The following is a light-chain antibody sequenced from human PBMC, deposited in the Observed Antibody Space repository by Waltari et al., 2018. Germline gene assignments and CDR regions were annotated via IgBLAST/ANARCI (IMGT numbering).Light chain of an antibody. Sequence: QSALTQPRSVSGSPGQSVIISCSGTSSDVGAYNYVSGYQQHPGKAPKLLIYEVSKRPSGVPDRFSVSKSGNTASLTISGLQAEDEADYYCCSYAGSYTWVFGGGTKLTVL. V-gene: IGLV2-11*01. CDR2: EVS. CDR3: CSYAGSYTWV. J-gene: IGLJ3*02. CDR1: SSDVGAYNY.